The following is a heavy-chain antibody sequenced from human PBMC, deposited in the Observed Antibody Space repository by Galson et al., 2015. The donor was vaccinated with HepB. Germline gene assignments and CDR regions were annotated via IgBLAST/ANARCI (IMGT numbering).Heavy chain of an antibody. D-gene: IGHD4-17*01. V-gene: IGHV1-69*13. CDR1: GITFSSLS. CDR3: ARDNGDNGGTNYYDP. CDR2: SIPIFGTS. J-gene: IGHJ5*02. Sequence: SVKVSCKASGITFSSLSVTWVRQAPGQGLEWMGTSIPIFGTSNYAQRFQGRVAMTADESTTTAYMELSSLRSDDTAVYYCARDNGDNGGTNYYDPGGQGTLVTVAS.